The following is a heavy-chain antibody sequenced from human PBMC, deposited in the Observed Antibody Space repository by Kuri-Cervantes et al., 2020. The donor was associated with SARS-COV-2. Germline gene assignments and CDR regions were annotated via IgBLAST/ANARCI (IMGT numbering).Heavy chain of an antibody. Sequence: LSLTCAASGFTFSDYAMSWVRQAPGKGLEWVSVIYSGGSIYYADSVKGRFTISRDNSKNTLYLQMNSLRAEDTAVYYCARGGSNYYGMDVWGQGTAVTDSS. J-gene: IGHJ6*02. D-gene: IGHD4-11*01. CDR2: IYSGGSI. CDR1: GFTFSDYA. V-gene: IGHV3-66*01. CDR3: ARGGSNYYGMDV.